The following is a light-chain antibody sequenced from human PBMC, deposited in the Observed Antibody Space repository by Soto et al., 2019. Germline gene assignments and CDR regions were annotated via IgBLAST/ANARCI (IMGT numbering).Light chain of an antibody. J-gene: IGKJ1*01. Sequence: DIQMTQSPSSLSASVGDRVTITCQASQDISSWLAWYQQKPGKAPKLLIYATSSLQSGVPSRFSGSGSGTDFTLTISSLQPEDFATYYCQQSYSTPPGTFGQGTKVDIK. CDR2: ATS. CDR3: QQSYSTPPGT. V-gene: IGKV1-39*01. CDR1: QDISSW.